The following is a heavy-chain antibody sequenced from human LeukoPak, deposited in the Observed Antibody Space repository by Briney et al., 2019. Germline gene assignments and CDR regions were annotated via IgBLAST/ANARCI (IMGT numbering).Heavy chain of an antibody. D-gene: IGHD3-22*01. J-gene: IGHJ3*01. V-gene: IGHV3-53*01. CDR3: ASAPYDSSGYLGF. CDR1: GFTVSSNY. CDR2: IYSGGST. Sequence: SGGSLRLSCAASGFTVSSNYMCWVRQAPGKGLEWVSVIYSGGSTYYADSVKGRFTISRDNSQNTLYLQMNSLRAEDTAVYYCASAPYDSSGYLGFWGQGTMVTVSS.